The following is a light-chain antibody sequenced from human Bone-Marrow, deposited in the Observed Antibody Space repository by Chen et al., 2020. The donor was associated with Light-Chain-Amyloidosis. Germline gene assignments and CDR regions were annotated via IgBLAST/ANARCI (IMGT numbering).Light chain of an antibody. CDR3: QSADSSGTYEVI. J-gene: IGLJ2*01. CDR2: RDT. V-gene: IGLV3-25*03. CDR1: DLPTEY. Sequence: SYELTPPPSVSVSPGQTARITCSGDDLPTEYAYWYQQKPGQAPVLVIHRDTERPSGISERFAGSSSGTTATLTISGVQAEDEADDHCQSADSSGTYEVIFGGGTKLTVL.